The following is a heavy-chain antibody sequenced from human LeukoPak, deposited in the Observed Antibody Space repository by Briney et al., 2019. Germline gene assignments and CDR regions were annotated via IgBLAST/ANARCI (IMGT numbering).Heavy chain of an antibody. Sequence: GGSLRLSCAASGFIYNSYGMSWVRQAPGKGLECVSAISGSGGSTYYADSVKGRFTISRDNSKNTLYLQVNSLRAEDTAIYYCANEDSGRNAFDIWGQGTMVTVSS. D-gene: IGHD1-26*01. CDR1: GFIYNSYG. CDR2: ISGSGGST. CDR3: ANEDSGRNAFDI. J-gene: IGHJ3*02. V-gene: IGHV3-23*01.